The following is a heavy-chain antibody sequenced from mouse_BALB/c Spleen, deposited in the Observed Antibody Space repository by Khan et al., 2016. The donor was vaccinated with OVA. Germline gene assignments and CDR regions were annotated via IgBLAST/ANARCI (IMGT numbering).Heavy chain of an antibody. V-gene: IGHV1-7*01. CDR2: INPSTGYT. CDR1: GYTFTTYW. J-gene: IGHJ3*01. CDR3: ARKCLYGIFVY. D-gene: IGHD2-1*01. Sequence: VKLLESGAELAKPGASVKMSCSASGYTFTTYWMHWIKQRPGQGLEWIGYINPSTGYTEYNQSFKDKATLTADESSSTAYMQLNSLTSEDSAVYYGARKCLYGIFVYWGQGTLVTVSA.